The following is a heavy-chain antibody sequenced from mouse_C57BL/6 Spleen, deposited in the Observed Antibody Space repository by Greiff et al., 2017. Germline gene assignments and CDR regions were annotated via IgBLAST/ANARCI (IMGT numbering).Heavy chain of an antibody. CDR1: GYTFTNYW. J-gene: IGHJ2*01. CDR3: ASYYDYAFGY. D-gene: IGHD2-4*01. V-gene: IGHV1-63*01. Sequence: SGAELVRPGTSVKMSCKASGYTFTNYWIGWAKQRPGHGLEWIGDIYPGGGYTNYNVKFKGKATLTADKSSSTAYMQFSSLTSEDSAIYYCASYYDYAFGYWGQGTTLTVSS. CDR2: IYPGGGYT.